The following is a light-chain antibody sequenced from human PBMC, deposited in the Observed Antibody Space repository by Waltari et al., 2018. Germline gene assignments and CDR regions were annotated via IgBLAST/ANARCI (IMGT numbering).Light chain of an antibody. CDR3: QQYYSYPRT. Sequence: AIRMTQSPSSLSASTGDRVSITCRASLGISSYLAWYQQKPGKAPKRLIYAASTLQSGVPSRFSGSGSGTDFTLTISCLQSEDFATYYCQQYYSYPRTFGQGTRLEIK. V-gene: IGKV1-8*01. J-gene: IGKJ5*01. CDR1: LGISSY. CDR2: AAS.